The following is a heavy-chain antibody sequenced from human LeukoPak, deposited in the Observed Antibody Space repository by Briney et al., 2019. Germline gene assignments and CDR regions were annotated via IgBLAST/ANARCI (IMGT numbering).Heavy chain of an antibody. Sequence: PSETLSLTCTVSGVSISSSNSYWGWIRQPPGKRLEWIGSIYYSGNTYYNASLKSQVSISIDTSKNQFSLRLTSVTAADTAVYYCARQTGSGLFILPGGQGTLVTVSS. CDR1: GVSISSSNSY. CDR3: ARQTGSGLFILP. CDR2: IYYSGNT. V-gene: IGHV4-39*01. D-gene: IGHD3/OR15-3a*01. J-gene: IGHJ4*02.